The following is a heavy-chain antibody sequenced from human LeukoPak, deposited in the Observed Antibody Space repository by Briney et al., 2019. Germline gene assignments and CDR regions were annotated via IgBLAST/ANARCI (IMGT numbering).Heavy chain of an antibody. J-gene: IGHJ6*02. CDR2: IYSGGST. CDR1: GFTVSSNY. CDR3: AKAVIGGYDTPYYYAMDV. D-gene: IGHD5-12*01. V-gene: IGHV3-53*01. Sequence: GGSLRLSCAASGFTVSSNYMSWVRQAPGKGLEWVSVIYSGGSTYYADSVKGRFTISRDNSKNTLYLQMSSLRAEDTAVYYCAKAVIGGYDTPYYYAMDVWGQGTTVTVSS.